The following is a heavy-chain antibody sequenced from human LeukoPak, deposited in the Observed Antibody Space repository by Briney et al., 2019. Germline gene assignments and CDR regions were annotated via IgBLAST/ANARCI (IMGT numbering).Heavy chain of an antibody. CDR2: IWYDGSSK. J-gene: IGHJ3*02. Sequence: PGGSLRLSCAASGFIFSAYGMHWVRQAPGKGVEWLAVIWYDGSSKYYADSVKGRFTISRDNYKNTLYMQMNNLRVEDTAVYYCPRDNRYTGNYLDAFDIWGQGALVTVSS. D-gene: IGHD3-16*02. V-gene: IGHV3-33*01. CDR3: PRDNRYTGNYLDAFDI. CDR1: GFIFSAYG.